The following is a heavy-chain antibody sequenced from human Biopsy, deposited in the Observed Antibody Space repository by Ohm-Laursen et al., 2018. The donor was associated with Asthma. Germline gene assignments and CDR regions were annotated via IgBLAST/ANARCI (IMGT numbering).Heavy chain of an antibody. CDR2: ISVYNGNT. D-gene: IGHD3-10*01. Sequence: SSVKVSCKASGYTFNSAGITWVRQAPGQGLEWMGWISVYNGNTKVAQKLQDRVTMITDTSTSTAYMELRSLRSDDTAVYFCARAVDYSHYYGIDVWGQGTSVTVSS. V-gene: IGHV1-18*01. J-gene: IGHJ6*02. CDR1: GYTFNSAG. CDR3: ARAVDYSHYYGIDV.